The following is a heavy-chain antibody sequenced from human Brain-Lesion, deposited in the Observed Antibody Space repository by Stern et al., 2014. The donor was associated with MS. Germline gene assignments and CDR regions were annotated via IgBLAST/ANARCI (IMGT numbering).Heavy chain of an antibody. J-gene: IGHJ6*02. CDR2: IQEDGSGQ. Sequence: VQLVESGGVLVQPGGSLKLSCAASGFTFSRYWMTWVRPAPGKGLEWGANIQEDGSGQYYWDAVKGRFAMSRDNAKNPLYLQMNSLRAEHAAVYYCARRVLVAMGGYPKTLDVWGRGTTVTVSS. V-gene: IGHV3-7*01. D-gene: IGHD2-2*01. CDR1: GFTFSRYW. CDR3: ARRVLVAMGGYPKTLDV.